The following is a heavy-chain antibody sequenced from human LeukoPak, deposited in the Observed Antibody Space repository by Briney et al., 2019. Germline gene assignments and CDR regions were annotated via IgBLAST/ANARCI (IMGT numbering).Heavy chain of an antibody. CDR2: IYYSGST. V-gene: IGHV4-39*01. D-gene: IGHD4-17*01. CDR3: ARRSDDYGDYVFDY. Sequence: PSETLSLTCTVSGGSISSSSYYWGWIRQPPGKGLEWIGSIYYSGSTYYNPSLKSRVTISVDTSKNQFSLKLSSVTAADTAVYYCARRSDDYGDYVFDYWGQGTLVTVS. J-gene: IGHJ4*02. CDR1: GGSISSSSYY.